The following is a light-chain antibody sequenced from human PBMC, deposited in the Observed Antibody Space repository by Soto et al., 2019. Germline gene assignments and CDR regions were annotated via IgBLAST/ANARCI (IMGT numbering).Light chain of an antibody. CDR2: GSD. CDR3: AAWDDSLNGYV. V-gene: IGLV1-44*01. Sequence: QSVLTQPPSGSGARGQRLTISCAGTSSNIGSKTVNWYQQLPGTAPKLLIYGSDQRPSGVPDRFSGSKSGTSASLAISGLQSEDEADYYCAAWDDSLNGYVFGTGTKVTVL. J-gene: IGLJ1*01. CDR1: SSNIGSKT.